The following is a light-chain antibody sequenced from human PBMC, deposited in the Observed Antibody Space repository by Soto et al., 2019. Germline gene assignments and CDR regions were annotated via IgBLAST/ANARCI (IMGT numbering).Light chain of an antibody. CDR1: SSDIGGYDY. V-gene: IGLV2-14*01. J-gene: IGLJ1*01. Sequence: QSVLTQPASVSGSPGQSITISCTGTSSDIGGYDYVSWYQQHPGKAPKLMIYEVNNRPSGISNRFSGSKSGNTASLTISGLQAEDEADYYCSSHTSSSTLDVFGTGTKLTVL. CDR3: SSHTSSSTLDV. CDR2: EVN.